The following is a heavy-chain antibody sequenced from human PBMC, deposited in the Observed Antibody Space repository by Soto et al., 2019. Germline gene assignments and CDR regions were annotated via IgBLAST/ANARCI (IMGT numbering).Heavy chain of an antibody. J-gene: IGHJ4*02. CDR1: GGPFSSYG. CDR3: ARDGTIQMANFDF. Sequence: QVLLMQSGAEVKKPGSSVKVSCTSSGGPFSSYGISWVRQVPGQGLEWLGGIIPLFATPSYARKFQDRLTISADESPTTAYMELSSLTSEDTAMYFCARDGTIQMANFDFWGQGTLVTVSS. CDR2: IIPLFATP. D-gene: IGHD1-1*01. V-gene: IGHV1-69*01.